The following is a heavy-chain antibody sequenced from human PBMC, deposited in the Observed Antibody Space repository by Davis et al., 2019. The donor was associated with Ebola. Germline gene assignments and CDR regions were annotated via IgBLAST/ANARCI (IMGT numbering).Heavy chain of an antibody. CDR1: GGSISSSSYY. D-gene: IGHD3-22*01. J-gene: IGHJ4*02. CDR2: IYYSGST. Sequence: SETLSLTCTVSGGSISSSSYYWGWIRQPPGKGLEWIANIYYSGSTQYNPSLKSRVTISVDTSKNQFSLKLTSVTAADTAVYYCARHLIYYYDGSVYSSPYYFDYWGQGTLVTVSS. V-gene: IGHV4-39*01. CDR3: ARHLIYYYDGSVYSSPYYFDY.